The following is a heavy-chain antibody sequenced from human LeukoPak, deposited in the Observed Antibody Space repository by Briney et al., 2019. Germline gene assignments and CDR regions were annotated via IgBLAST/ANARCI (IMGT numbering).Heavy chain of an antibody. CDR2: INTNTGNP. CDR3: ARDHVKLGSSFHPFDAFDV. Sequence: GASMKVSCKASGYTFTSYAMNWVRQAPGQGLEWMGWINTNTGNPTYAQGFTGRFVFSLDTSASTAYLQISSLKAEDTAVYYCARDHVKLGSSFHPFDAFDVWGQGTLVTVSS. V-gene: IGHV7-4-1*02. D-gene: IGHD2-2*01. J-gene: IGHJ3*01. CDR1: GYTFTSYA.